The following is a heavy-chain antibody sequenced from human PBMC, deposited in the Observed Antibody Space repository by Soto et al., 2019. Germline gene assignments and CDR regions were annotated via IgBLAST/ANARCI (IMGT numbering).Heavy chain of an antibody. CDR3: AKALGELSPESYDY. V-gene: IGHV3-30*18. D-gene: IGHD3-16*02. CDR1: GFSFSRYG. Sequence: PGGSLRLSCEASGFSFSRYGMHWIRQAPGKGLEWVAFISYDGSNKYYVDSVQGRFTIFRDSSRNALYLQMNSLRPEDTAVYYCAKALGELSPESYDYWGQGTLVTVSS. J-gene: IGHJ4*02. CDR2: ISYDGSNK.